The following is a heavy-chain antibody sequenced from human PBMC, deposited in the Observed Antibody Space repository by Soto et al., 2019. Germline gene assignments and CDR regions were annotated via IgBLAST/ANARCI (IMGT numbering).Heavy chain of an antibody. CDR1: GYSFAGYW. D-gene: IGHD3-22*01. J-gene: IGHJ4*02. CDR3: ARQIYDSDTGPNFQYYFDS. V-gene: IGHV5-10-1*01. CDR2: IDPSDSQT. Sequence: GETLKISCKGSGYSFAGYWITWVRQKPGKGLEWMGRIDPSDSQTYYSPSFRGHVTISVTKSITTVFLQWSSLRASDTAMYYCARQIYDSDTGPNFQYYFDSWGQGTPVTVSS.